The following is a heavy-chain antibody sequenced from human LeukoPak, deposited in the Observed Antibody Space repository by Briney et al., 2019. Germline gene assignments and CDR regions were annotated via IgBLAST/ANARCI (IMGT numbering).Heavy chain of an antibody. CDR3: ARAKWLPYYYFDY. Sequence: SETLSLTCAVYGGSFSVYYWSWIRQPPGKGLEWIGYIYYSGSTYYNPSLKSRVTISVDTSKNQFSLKLSSVTAADTAVYYCARAKWLPYYYFDYWSQGTLVTVSS. J-gene: IGHJ4*02. CDR1: GGSFSVYY. V-gene: IGHV4-34*01. D-gene: IGHD3-22*01. CDR2: IYYSGST.